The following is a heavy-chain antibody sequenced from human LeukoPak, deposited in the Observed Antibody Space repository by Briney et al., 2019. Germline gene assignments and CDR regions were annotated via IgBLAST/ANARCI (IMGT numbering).Heavy chain of an antibody. D-gene: IGHD3-10*01. CDR3: ARGPDPVVRGPRRAFDL. V-gene: IGHV3-30-3*01. J-gene: IGHJ3*01. CDR1: GFTFTYYA. Sequence: PGRSLRLSCAASGFTFTYYAMHWVRQAPGKGLHSVAVVSNDGINQDYTDSVKGRFIISRDDSKNTVYLQMNSLTVDDTAMYYCARGPDPVVRGPRRAFDLWGQGTMVTVSS. CDR2: VSNDGINQ.